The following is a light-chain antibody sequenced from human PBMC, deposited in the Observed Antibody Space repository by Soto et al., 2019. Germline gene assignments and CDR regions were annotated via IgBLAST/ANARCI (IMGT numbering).Light chain of an antibody. J-gene: IGKJ1*01. CDR3: QQYNDWPRT. CDR1: QSVSSD. Sequence: EIVLTQSPATLSLSPGERATLSCRASQSVSSDLVWYQHKLGQAPRLLMYGASTRATGIPARFSGSGSGTEFTLTINSLQSEDVAVYYCQQYNDWPRTFGPGTKVDIK. CDR2: GAS. V-gene: IGKV3-15*01.